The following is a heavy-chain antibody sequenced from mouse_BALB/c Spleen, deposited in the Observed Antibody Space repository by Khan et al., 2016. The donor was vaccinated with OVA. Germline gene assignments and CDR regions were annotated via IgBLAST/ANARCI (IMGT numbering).Heavy chain of an antibody. CDR1: NYSFTGYY. CDR3: GPLTTVEGPFAY. J-gene: IGHJ3*01. Sequence: LVKTGASVKISCKASNYSFTGYYMHWVKQSHGKSLEWIGYISCYNGATSYNQKFKDKATFTVDTFSSTVYMEFNSLTSEDSTVYYCGPLTTVEGPFAYWGQGTLIAVSA. V-gene: IGHV1S34*01. D-gene: IGHD1-1*01. CDR2: ISCYNGAT.